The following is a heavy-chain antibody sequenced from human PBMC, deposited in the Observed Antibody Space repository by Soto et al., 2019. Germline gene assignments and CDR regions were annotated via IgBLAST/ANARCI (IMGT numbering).Heavy chain of an antibody. CDR1: GGSVSSGSYY. D-gene: IGHD5-18*01. V-gene: IGHV4-61*01. J-gene: IGHJ6*02. CDR2: IYYSGST. Sequence: QVQLQESGPGLVKPSETLSLTCTVSGGSVSSGSYYWSWIRQPPGKGLEWIGYIYYSGSTNYNPSLKSRVTISVDASKTQSSLKLRSVTAADTAVYYCARGGIQLSLNYYYYGMDVWGQGTTVTVSS. CDR3: ARGGIQLSLNYYYYGMDV.